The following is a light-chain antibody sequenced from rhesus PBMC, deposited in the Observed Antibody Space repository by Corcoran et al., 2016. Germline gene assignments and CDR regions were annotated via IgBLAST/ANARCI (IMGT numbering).Light chain of an antibody. Sequence: EIVMTQSPATLSLSPGERATLSCRASQSVSSYVAWYRQKPEQDPRFLIYGASSRATGIPDRFSGSVSGTDFTLTISSLEPEDVAVYYCQQYSNWPLTFGGGTKVEIK. V-gene: IGKV3S9*01. CDR3: QQYSNWPLT. J-gene: IGKJ4*01. CDR2: GAS. CDR1: QSVSSY.